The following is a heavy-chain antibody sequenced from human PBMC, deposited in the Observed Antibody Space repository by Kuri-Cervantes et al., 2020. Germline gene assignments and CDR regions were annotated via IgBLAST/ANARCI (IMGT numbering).Heavy chain of an antibody. CDR2: INPNSGGT. CDR3: AREYSGSYSRYYGMDV. Sequence: ASVKVSCKASGYTFTGYYMHWVRQAPGQGLEWMGWINPNSGGTNYAQKFQGRVTMTRDTPISTAYMELSRLRSDDTAVYYCAREYSGSYSRYYGMDVWGQGTTVTVSS. V-gene: IGHV1-2*02. D-gene: IGHD1-26*01. J-gene: IGHJ6*02. CDR1: GYTFTGYY.